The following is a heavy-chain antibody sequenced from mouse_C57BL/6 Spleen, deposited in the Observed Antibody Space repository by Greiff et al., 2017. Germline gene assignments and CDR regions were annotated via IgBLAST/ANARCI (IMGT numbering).Heavy chain of an antibody. Sequence: EVQLQQSGAELVRPGASVKLSCTASGFNIKDYYMHWVKQRPEQGLEWIGRIDPEDGDTEYAPKFQGKDTMTADTSSNTAYLQHSSLTSEDTAVYYCTPYGSSPFAYWGQGTLVTVSA. J-gene: IGHJ3*01. CDR3: TPYGSSPFAY. CDR2: IDPEDGDT. D-gene: IGHD1-1*01. CDR1: GFNIKDYY. V-gene: IGHV14-1*01.